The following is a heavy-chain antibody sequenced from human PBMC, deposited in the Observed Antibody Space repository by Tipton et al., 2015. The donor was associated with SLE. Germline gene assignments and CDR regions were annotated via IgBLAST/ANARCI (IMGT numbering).Heavy chain of an antibody. CDR1: GFTVSSNY. V-gene: IGHV3-53*04. Sequence: GSLRLSCAASGFTVSSNYMSWVRQAPGKGLEWVSVIYSGGSTYYADSVKGRFTISRHNSKNTLYLQMNSLRAEDTAVYYCARDPPRYYDFWSGYYGYFDLWGRGTLVTVSS. J-gene: IGHJ2*01. D-gene: IGHD3-3*01. CDR2: IYSGGST. CDR3: ARDPPRYYDFWSGYYGYFDL.